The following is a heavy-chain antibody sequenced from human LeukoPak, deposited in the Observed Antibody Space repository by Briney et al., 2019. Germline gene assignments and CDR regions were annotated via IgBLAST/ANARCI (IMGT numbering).Heavy chain of an antibody. J-gene: IGHJ3*02. CDR3: ARVNVDTAMDDAFDI. CDR2: IYHSGST. CDR1: GGSISSSNW. Sequence: SGTLSLTCAVSGGSISSSNWWSWIRQPPGKGLEWIGEIYHSGSTNYNPSLKSRVTISVDTSKNQFSLKLSSVTAADTAVYYCARVNVDTAMDDAFDIWGQGTMVTVSS. D-gene: IGHD5-18*01. V-gene: IGHV4-4*02.